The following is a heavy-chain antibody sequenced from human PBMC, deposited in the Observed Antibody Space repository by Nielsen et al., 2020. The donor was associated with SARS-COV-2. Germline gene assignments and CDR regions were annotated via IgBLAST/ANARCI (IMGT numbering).Heavy chain of an antibody. CDR1: GGSISSYY. CDR3: ARRPGGP. J-gene: IGHJ3*01. D-gene: IGHD3-16*01. V-gene: IGHV4-59*12. Sequence: SETLSLTCTVSGGSISSYYWSWIRQPPGKGLEWIGYIYYSGSTNYNPSLKSRVTISVDTSKNQFPLKLSSVTAADTAVYYCARRPGGPWGQGTMVTVSS. CDR2: IYYSGST.